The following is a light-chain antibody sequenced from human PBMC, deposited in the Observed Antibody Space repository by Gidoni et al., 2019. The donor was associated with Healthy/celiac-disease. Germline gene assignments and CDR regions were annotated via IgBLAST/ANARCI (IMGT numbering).Light chain of an antibody. V-gene: IGLV3-1*01. CDR1: KLGDKY. CDR2: QDS. J-gene: IGLJ2*01. Sequence: SCELTPSHSASVSPGQTASITCSGDKLGDKYACWYQQKPGQSPVLVIYQDSKRPSGIPERFSGSNSGNTATLTISGTQAMDEADYYCQAWDSSTVVFGGGTKLTVL. CDR3: QAWDSSTVV.